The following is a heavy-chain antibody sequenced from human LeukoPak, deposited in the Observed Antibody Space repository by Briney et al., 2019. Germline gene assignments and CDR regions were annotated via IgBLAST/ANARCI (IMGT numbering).Heavy chain of an antibody. J-gene: IGHJ4*02. V-gene: IGHV1-69*13. D-gene: IGHD6-13*01. CDR2: IIPIFGTA. Sequence: GASVKVSCKASGYTFTSYGISWVRQAPGQGLEWMGGIIPIFGTANYAQKFQGRVTITADESTSTAYMELSSLRSEDTAVYYCARLEIAAAGTGDYWGQGTLVTVSS. CDR3: ARLEIAAAGTGDY. CDR1: GYTFTSYG.